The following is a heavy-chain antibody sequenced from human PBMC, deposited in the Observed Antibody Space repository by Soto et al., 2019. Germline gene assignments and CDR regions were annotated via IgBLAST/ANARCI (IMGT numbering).Heavy chain of an antibody. CDR1: GYTLTELS. CDR2: FDPEDGET. Sequence: GASVKVSCKVSGYTLTELSMHWVRQAPGKGLEWMGGFDPEDGETVYAQKFQGRVTMTEDTSTDTAYMELSSLRSEDTAVYYCALTGTDGNNWFDPWGQGTLVTVSS. V-gene: IGHV1-24*01. CDR3: ALTGTDGNNWFDP. J-gene: IGHJ5*02. D-gene: IGHD1-7*01.